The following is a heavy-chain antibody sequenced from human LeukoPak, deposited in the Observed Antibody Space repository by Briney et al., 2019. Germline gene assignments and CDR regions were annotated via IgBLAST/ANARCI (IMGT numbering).Heavy chain of an antibody. CDR1: GGTFSSYA. CDR3: ARDEGNDSSGYLPFDY. J-gene: IGHJ4*02. D-gene: IGHD3-22*01. CDR2: IIPIFGTA. Sequence: ASVKVSCKASGGTFSSYAISWVRQAPGQGLEWMGGIIPIFGTANYAQKFQGRVTITADESTSTAYMELGSLRSEDTAVYYCARDEGNDSSGYLPFDYWGQGTLVTVSS. V-gene: IGHV1-69*01.